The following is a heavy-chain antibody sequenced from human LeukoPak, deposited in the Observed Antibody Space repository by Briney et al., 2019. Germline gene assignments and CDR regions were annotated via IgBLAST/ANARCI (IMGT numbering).Heavy chain of an antibody. J-gene: IGHJ4*02. CDR3: LKDRKTSYEMGYFDY. D-gene: IGHD5-24*01. Sequence: GSLRLSCAASGFTFSSYAMSWVRQAPGKGLEWVSAISGSGGSTYYADSVKGRFTISRDNSKNTLYLQMNSLRAEDTAVYYCLKDRKTSYEMGYFDYWGQGTLVTVSS. CDR2: ISGSGGST. CDR1: GFTFSSYA. V-gene: IGHV3-23*01.